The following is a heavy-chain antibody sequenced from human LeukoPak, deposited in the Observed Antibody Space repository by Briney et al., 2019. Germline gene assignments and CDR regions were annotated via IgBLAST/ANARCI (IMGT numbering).Heavy chain of an antibody. CDR1: GGSISSYY. CDR3: ARETGAYYYDSSGHFDY. CDR2: IYYSGST. Sequence: SETLSLTCTVSGGSISSYYWSWIRQPPGKGLEWIGYIYYSGSTNYNPSLKSRVTISVDTSKNQFSLKLSSVTAADTAVYYCARETGAYYYDSSGHFDYWGQGTQVTVSS. D-gene: IGHD3-22*01. V-gene: IGHV4-59*01. J-gene: IGHJ4*02.